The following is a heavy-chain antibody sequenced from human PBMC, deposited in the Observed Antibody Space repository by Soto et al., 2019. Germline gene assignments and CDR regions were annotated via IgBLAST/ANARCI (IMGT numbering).Heavy chain of an antibody. CDR2: IKSKTDGGTT. CDR3: TKYSGYDFRYYYYGMDV. J-gene: IGHJ6*02. V-gene: IGHV3-15*07. Sequence: GGSLRLSCAASGFTFSNAWMNWVRQAPGKGLEWVGRIKSKTDGGTTDYAAPVKGRFTISRDDSKNTLYLQMNSLKTEDTAVYYCTKYSGYDFRYYYYGMDVWGQGTTVTVSS. CDR1: GFTFSNAW. D-gene: IGHD5-12*01.